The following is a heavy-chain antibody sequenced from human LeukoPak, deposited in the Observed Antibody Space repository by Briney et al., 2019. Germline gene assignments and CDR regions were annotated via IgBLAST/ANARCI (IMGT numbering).Heavy chain of an antibody. J-gene: IGHJ4*02. Sequence: PGGSLRLSCAASGFTFSTFGMHWVRQAPGRGLEWVAVIWHDGSHENYAHSVTGRFTISRDNSKSTLYLQLNSLRDEDTAVYYCARDGRSGSSSVRYDFWGEGTLVTVSS. V-gene: IGHV3-33*01. CDR2: IWHDGSHE. D-gene: IGHD3-10*01. CDR1: GFTFSTFG. CDR3: ARDGRSGSSSVRYDF.